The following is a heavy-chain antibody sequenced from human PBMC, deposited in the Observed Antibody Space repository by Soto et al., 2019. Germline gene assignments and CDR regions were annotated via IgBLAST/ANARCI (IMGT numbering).Heavy chain of an antibody. CDR2: ISNTGNDI. V-gene: IGHV3-21*01. CDR1: GLTFSNYS. D-gene: IGHD3-16*01. J-gene: IGHJ4*02. CDR3: TTLRLGTEDF. Sequence: EVLLVESGGGLVKPGGSLRLSCLVSGLTFSNYSMTWVRQAPGMGLEWVSSISNTGNDIYDAESVKGRFSISRDNAKNSLFLQMDSLRAEDTAIYYCTTLRLGTEDFWGQGTLVTVSS.